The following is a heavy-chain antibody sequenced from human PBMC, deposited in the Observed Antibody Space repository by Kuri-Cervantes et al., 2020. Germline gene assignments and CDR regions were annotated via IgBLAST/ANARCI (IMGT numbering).Heavy chain of an antibody. D-gene: IGHD5-12*01. V-gene: IGHV1-2*02. J-gene: IGHJ6*02. CDR3: ATPYSGYDERGGYYYGMDV. CDR2: INPNSGGT. CDR1: GYTFTGYY. Sequence: ASVKVSCKASGYTFTGYYMHWVRQAPGQGLEWMGWINPNSGGTNYAQKFQGRVTMTRDTSISTAYMELSRLRSDDTAVYYCATPYSGYDERGGYYYGMDVRGQGTTVTVSS.